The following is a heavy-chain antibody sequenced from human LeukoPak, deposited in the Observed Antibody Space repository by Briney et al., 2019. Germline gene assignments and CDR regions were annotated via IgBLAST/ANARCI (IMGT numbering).Heavy chain of an antibody. Sequence: PGGSLRLSCGASGLTFNRHNIHWVRQAPGKALEWVSSVDTTGRHIYYADSVRGRFTISRDDANDSVSLQMNSLRAEDTAVYYCARDVAFWSGYPFDYWGQGTLVTVSS. V-gene: IGHV3-21*01. CDR1: GLTFNRHN. J-gene: IGHJ4*02. CDR3: ARDVAFWSGYPFDY. CDR2: VDTTGRHI. D-gene: IGHD3-3*01.